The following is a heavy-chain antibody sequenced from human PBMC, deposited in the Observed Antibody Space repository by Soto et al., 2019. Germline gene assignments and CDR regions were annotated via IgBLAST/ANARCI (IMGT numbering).Heavy chain of an antibody. CDR3: ARVWNEQSAFDI. D-gene: IGHD1-1*01. V-gene: IGHV4-31*03. J-gene: IGHJ3*02. CDR1: GGSISSGGYY. CDR2: IYYSGST. Sequence: TSETLSLTCTVSGGSISSGGYYWSWIRQHPGKGLEWIGYIYYSGSTYYNPSLKSRVTISVDTSKNQFSLKLSSVTAADTAVYYCARVWNEQSAFDIWGQGTMVTVSS.